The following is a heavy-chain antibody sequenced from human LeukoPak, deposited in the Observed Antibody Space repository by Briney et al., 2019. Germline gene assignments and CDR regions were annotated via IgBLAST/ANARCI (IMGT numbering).Heavy chain of an antibody. Sequence: PSETLSLTCTVSGGSINNYYWSWMRQPPGKGLEWIGRIYTSGSTNYNPSLKSRVTMSVDTSKNQFSLKLSSVTAADTAVYYCASGGSGMTDYWGQGTLVTVSS. CDR3: ASGGSGMTDY. CDR2: IYTSGST. CDR1: GGSINNYY. J-gene: IGHJ4*02. D-gene: IGHD3-10*01. V-gene: IGHV4-4*07.